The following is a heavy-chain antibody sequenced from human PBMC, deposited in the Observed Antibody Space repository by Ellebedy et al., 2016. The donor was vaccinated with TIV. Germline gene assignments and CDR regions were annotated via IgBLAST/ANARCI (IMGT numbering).Heavy chain of an antibody. V-gene: IGHV1-18*04. J-gene: IGHJ4*02. CDR3: ARAGTTPYFDY. D-gene: IGHD1-1*01. CDR2: LSSYNGNT. Sequence: ASSVKVSCKASGYTFTSYGISWVRQAPGRGLEWMGWLSSYNGNTNYAQKFQGRVTMTTDTSTSTAYMALRSLRFDDTAVYYCARAGTTPYFDYWGQGTLVTVSS. CDR1: GYTFTSYG.